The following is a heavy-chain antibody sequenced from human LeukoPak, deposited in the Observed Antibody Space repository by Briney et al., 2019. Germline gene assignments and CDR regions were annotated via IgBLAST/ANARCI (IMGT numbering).Heavy chain of an antibody. CDR2: ISAYNGNT. CDR1: GYTFTIYS. V-gene: IGHV1-18*01. Sequence: ASVKVSCKASGYTFTIYSISWVRQAPGQGLGWMGWISAYNGNTIYAQKVKGRVTMTTDTSTSTAYMELRSLKSDDTAVYYCARASYCSDGSCYSDYWGQGTLVTVSS. J-gene: IGHJ4*02. D-gene: IGHD2-15*01. CDR3: ARASYCSDGSCYSDY.